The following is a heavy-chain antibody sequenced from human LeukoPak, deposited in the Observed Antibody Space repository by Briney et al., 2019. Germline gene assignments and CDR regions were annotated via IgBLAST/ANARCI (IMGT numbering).Heavy chain of an antibody. Sequence: SETLSLTCAVYGGSFSGYYWSWIRQPPGKGLEWIGEINHSGSTNYNPSLKSRVTISVDTSKNQFSLKLSSVTAADTAVYYCARGRVFDGTKFDYWGQGTLVTVSS. J-gene: IGHJ4*02. V-gene: IGHV4-34*01. CDR1: GGSFSGYY. CDR2: INHSGST. D-gene: IGHD1-1*01. CDR3: ARGRVFDGTKFDY.